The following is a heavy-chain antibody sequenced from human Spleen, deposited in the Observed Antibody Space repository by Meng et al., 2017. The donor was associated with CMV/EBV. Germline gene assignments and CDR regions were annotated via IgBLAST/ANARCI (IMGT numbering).Heavy chain of an antibody. Sequence: GESLKISCAASGFPFRSYSMNWVRQAPGKGLEWVSYTRTGTSTTYYADSVKGRFTISRDDSTNYLYLQMNSLRVEDTAVYYCARSSAFFGEYFFDFWGRGTLVTVSS. CDR2: TRTGTSTT. V-gene: IGHV3-48*04. CDR3: ARSSAFFGEYFFDF. D-gene: IGHD3-10*01. J-gene: IGHJ4*02. CDR1: GFPFRSYS.